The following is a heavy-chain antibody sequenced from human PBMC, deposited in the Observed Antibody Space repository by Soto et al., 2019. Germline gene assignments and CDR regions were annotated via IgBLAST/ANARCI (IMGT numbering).Heavy chain of an antibody. V-gene: IGHV3-23*01. J-gene: IGHJ4*02. Sequence: PGGSLRLSCAASGFTFSNFAMSWVRQAPGKGLEWVSGISDSGDGTYYADSVKGRFTISRDNSKNTLYLHMNSLRVEDTAVYYCAKEFRRAHWGQGTLVTVSS. CDR2: ISDSGDGT. CDR3: AKEFRRAH. CDR1: GFTFSNFA.